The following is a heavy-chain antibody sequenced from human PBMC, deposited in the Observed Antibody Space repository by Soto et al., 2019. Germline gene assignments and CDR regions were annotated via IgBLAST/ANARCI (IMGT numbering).Heavy chain of an antibody. Sequence: SGPTLVNPTQTLTLTCTFSGFSLSTSGMCVSWIRQPPGKALEWLALIDWDDDKYYSTSLKTRLTISKDTSKNQVVLTMTNMDPVDTATYYCARIPRYSGSYAPIDYWGQGTLVTVSS. V-gene: IGHV2-70*01. CDR2: IDWDDDK. J-gene: IGHJ4*02. CDR1: GFSLSTSGMC. D-gene: IGHD1-26*01. CDR3: ARIPRYSGSYAPIDY.